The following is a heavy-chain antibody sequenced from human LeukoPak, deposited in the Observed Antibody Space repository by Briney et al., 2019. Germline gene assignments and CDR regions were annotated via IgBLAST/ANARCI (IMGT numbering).Heavy chain of an antibody. CDR1: GFTFSSYA. CDR3: AKDEGITMVRGNFDY. CDR2: ISGSGGST. Sequence: GGSLRLSCAASGFTFSSYAMSWVRQAPGKGLEWVSAISGSGGSTYYADSVKGRFTISRDNSKNTLYLQMNSLRAEDTAVYYCAKDEGITMVRGNFDYWGQGTLVTVSS. V-gene: IGHV3-23*01. D-gene: IGHD3-10*01. J-gene: IGHJ4*02.